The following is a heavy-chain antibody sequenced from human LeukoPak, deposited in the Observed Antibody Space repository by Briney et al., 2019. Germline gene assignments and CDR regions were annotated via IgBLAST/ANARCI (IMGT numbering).Heavy chain of an antibody. CDR3: ARERYDSSGYYYGY. CDR1: GYTFTSYG. J-gene: IGHJ4*02. D-gene: IGHD3-22*01. Sequence: VASVKVSCTASGYTFTSYGISWVRQAPGQGLEWMGWISAYNGNTNYAQKLQGRVTMTTDTSTSTAYMELRSLRSDDTAVYYCARERYDSSGYYYGYWGQGTLVTVSP. V-gene: IGHV1-18*01. CDR2: ISAYNGNT.